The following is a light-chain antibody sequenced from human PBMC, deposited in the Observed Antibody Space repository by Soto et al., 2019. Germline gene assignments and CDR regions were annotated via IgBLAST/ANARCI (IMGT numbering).Light chain of an antibody. CDR1: QSVSSN. V-gene: IGKV3-15*01. Sequence: EIVMTQSPATLSESPGERATLSCRASQSVSSNLAWYQQKPGQAPRLLIYGASTRATGIPARFSGGGSGTEFTLTISSLQSEDFAVYYCQQYDDWRRTFGQGTKVEIK. CDR2: GAS. CDR3: QQYDDWRRT. J-gene: IGKJ1*01.